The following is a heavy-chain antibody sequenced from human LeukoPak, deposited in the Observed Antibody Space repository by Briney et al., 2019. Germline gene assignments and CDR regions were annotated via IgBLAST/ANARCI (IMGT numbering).Heavy chain of an antibody. D-gene: IGHD2-2*01. V-gene: IGHV4-39*01. CDR1: GGSISSSSYY. CDR3: ARQEVDYHYGMDV. J-gene: IGHJ6*02. CDR2: IYYSGST. Sequence: SETLSLTCTVSGGSISSSSYYWGWIRQPPGKGLEWIGSIYYSGSTYYSPSLKSRVTISVDTSKDQFSLKLSSVTAADTAVYYCARQEVDYHYGMDVWGQGTTVTVSS.